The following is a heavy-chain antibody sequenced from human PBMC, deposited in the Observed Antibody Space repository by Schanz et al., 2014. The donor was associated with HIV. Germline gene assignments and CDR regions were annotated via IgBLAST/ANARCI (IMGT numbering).Heavy chain of an antibody. CDR3: AKDWARTAGYCFHY. D-gene: IGHD3-9*01. V-gene: IGHV3-9*01. CDR1: GFIFDDYA. Sequence: DVQLVESGGGLVQPGRSLRLSCAASGFIFDDYAMHWVRQAPGKGLEWVSGISWNSGSIAYADSVKGRFTISRDNAKNSLYLQMNSLRAEDTAFYYCAKDWARTAGYCFHYWGQGTLVTVSS. J-gene: IGHJ4*02. CDR2: ISWNSGSI.